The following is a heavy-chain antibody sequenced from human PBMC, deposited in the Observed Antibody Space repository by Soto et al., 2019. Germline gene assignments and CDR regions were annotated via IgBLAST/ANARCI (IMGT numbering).Heavy chain of an antibody. CDR1: RGSISRSNW. V-gene: IGHV4-4*02. Sequence: QVQLQESGTGLVKPSGTLSLPCGVSRGSISRSNWWSWVRQPPGEGLEWIGEIYESGSTTYTPSLKSRVTITLDKSKNQVSLNLTSVTDADTAVYYCARSVTGARGWFDPWGQGTLVTVSS. CDR2: IYESGST. CDR3: ARSVTGARGWFDP. D-gene: IGHD2-21*02. J-gene: IGHJ5*02.